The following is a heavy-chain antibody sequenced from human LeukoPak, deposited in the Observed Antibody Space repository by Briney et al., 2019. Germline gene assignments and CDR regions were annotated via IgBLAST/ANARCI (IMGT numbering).Heavy chain of an antibody. CDR2: IYHSGST. CDR3: ARGIAARYLDY. V-gene: IGHV4-30-2*01. CDR1: GGSISSGGYS. D-gene: IGHD6-6*01. Sequence: SGTLSLTCTVSGGSISSGGYSWSWIRQPPGKGLEWIGYIYHSGSTYYNPSLKSRVTISVDRSKNQFSLKLSSVTAADTAVYYCARGIAARYLDYWGQGTLVTVSS. J-gene: IGHJ4*02.